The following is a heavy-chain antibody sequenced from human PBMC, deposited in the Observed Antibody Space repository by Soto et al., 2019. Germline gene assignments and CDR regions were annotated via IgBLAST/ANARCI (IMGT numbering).Heavy chain of an antibody. Sequence: QMQLQESGPGLVKPSQSLSLTCTVSGGSVSNHYWCWIRQPAGKGLEWLGRLYNAERTSYNPSLKSRVTMSMDTSKNQFSLKLTSVTAADTAVYFCAREPLAHSYFDFWGQGTLVTVSS. CDR1: GGSVSNHY. CDR3: AREPLAHSYFDF. V-gene: IGHV4-4*07. CDR2: LYNAERT. J-gene: IGHJ4*02.